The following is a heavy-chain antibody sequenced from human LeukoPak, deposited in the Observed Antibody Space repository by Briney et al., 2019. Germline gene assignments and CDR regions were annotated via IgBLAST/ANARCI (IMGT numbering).Heavy chain of an antibody. CDR2: INHSGST. V-gene: IGHV4-34*01. Sequence: SETLSLTCAVYGGSFSGYYWSWIRQPPGKGLEWIGEINHSGSTNYNPSLKSRVTISVDTSKNQFSLKLSSVTAADTAVYYCARVGYSYGYGCWGQGTLVTVSS. CDR3: ARVGYSYGYGC. CDR1: GGSFSGYY. D-gene: IGHD5-18*01. J-gene: IGHJ4*02.